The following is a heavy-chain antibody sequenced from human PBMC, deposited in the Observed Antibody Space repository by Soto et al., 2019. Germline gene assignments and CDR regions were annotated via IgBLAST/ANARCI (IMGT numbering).Heavy chain of an antibody. D-gene: IGHD3-16*01. CDR3: ATHAYGFDS. J-gene: IGHJ4*02. CDR1: GGSISSTNYY. CDR2: IYYSGFT. Sequence: SETLSLTCTVCGGSISSTNYYWAWIRQPPGKGLEWIGSIYYSGFTYQNPPLRSRLTISVDTSQNQFSLRLRSVTAADTAVYFCATHAYGFDSWGQGTLVTVSS. V-gene: IGHV4-39*01.